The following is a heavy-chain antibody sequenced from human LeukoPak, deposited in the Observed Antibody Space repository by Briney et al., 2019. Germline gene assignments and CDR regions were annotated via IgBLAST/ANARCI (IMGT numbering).Heavy chain of an antibody. CDR2: IKEDGSEK. Sequence: PEGSLRLSCAASGFTFSFYWMSWVRQAPGKGLEWVANIKEDGSEKYYVDSVKGRFTISRDNAKNSLYLQMTSLRAEDTALYYCARDTHLSYAAGFDCWGQGTLVTVSS. J-gene: IGHJ4*02. V-gene: IGHV3-7*01. CDR3: ARDTHLSYAAGFDC. D-gene: IGHD3-10*01. CDR1: GFTFSFYW.